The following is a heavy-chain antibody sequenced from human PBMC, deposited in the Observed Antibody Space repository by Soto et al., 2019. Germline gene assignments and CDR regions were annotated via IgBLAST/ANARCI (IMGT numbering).Heavy chain of an antibody. J-gene: IGHJ6*02. Sequence: SQTLSLTCAISGDSVSSNSAAWNWIRQSPSRGLEWLGRTYYRSKWYNDYAVSVKSRITINPDTSKNQSSVQLNAVTPEEPAVYYCAREWALYSSSSPNYYYYGMDVWGQGTTVTVSS. V-gene: IGHV6-1*01. CDR1: GDSVSSNSAA. CDR3: AREWALYSSSSPNYYYYGMDV. D-gene: IGHD6-6*01. CDR2: TYYRSKWYN.